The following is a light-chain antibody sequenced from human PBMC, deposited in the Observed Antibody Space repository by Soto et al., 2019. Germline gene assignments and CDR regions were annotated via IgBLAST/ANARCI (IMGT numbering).Light chain of an antibody. CDR3: QQSYSTLT. Sequence: DIQMTRSPSSLSASVGDRVTITCRASQSISSYLNWYQQKPGKAPKLLIYAASSLQSGVPSRFSGSGSGTDFSLSISSLQPEDFATYYCQQSYSTLTFGGGTKVDIK. V-gene: IGKV1-39*01. CDR1: QSISSY. CDR2: AAS. J-gene: IGKJ4*01.